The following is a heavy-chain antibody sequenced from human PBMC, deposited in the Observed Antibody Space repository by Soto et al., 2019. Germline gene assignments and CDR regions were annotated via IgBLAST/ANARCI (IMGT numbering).Heavy chain of an antibody. D-gene: IGHD3-10*01. V-gene: IGHV4-39*01. CDR1: GDSITTLGYF. CDR2: IYYDGTT. Sequence: SETLSLTCAVSGDSITTLGYFWDWIRQSSGEGLEWIGTIYYDGTTYYSPSLKSRATISIDTSTNRFSLNLRSVTAADTAVYFCARRYGTGSSCDVWGKGTTVTVSS. J-gene: IGHJ6*04. CDR3: ARRYGTGSSCDV.